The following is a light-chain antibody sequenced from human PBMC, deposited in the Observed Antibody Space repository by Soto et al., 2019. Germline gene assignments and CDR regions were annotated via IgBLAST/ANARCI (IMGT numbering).Light chain of an antibody. CDR1: QSLLHSNGKTY. CDR3: MQRTQLPRT. CDR2: EVS. Sequence: DIVMTQTPLSLSVTPGQPASISCKSSQSLLHSNGKTYLYWFLQKPGHPPQLLIYEVSNRFSGVPERVSGSGSGTEFTLKSSRVEAEDVGVYYCMQRTQLPRTFGQGTKVEIK. J-gene: IGKJ1*01. V-gene: IGKV2D-29*01.